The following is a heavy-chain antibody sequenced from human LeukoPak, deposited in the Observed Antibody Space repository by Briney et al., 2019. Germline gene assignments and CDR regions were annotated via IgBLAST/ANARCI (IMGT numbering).Heavy chain of an antibody. V-gene: IGHV4-59*08. Sequence: SETLSLTCTVSGGSISSYYWSWIRQPPGKGLEWIGYIYYSGSTNYNPSLKSRVTISVDTSKNQFSLKLSSVTAADTAVYYCARHTVRSTAMFDYWGQGTLVTVSS. CDR1: GGSISSYY. J-gene: IGHJ4*02. CDR2: IYYSGST. D-gene: IGHD2-21*02. CDR3: ARHTVRSTAMFDY.